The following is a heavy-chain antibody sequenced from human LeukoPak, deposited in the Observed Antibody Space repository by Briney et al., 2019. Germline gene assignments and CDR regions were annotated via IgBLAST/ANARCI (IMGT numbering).Heavy chain of an antibody. CDR3: ARDHHKLRYFDWLPGAPYYFDY. V-gene: IGHV3-33*01. J-gene: IGHJ4*02. D-gene: IGHD3-9*01. CDR2: IWYDGSNQ. CDR1: GFSFSDYG. Sequence: PGGSLRLSCAASGFSFSDYGMHWVRQAPGKGLEWVAVIWYDGSNQYYADSVKGRFTVSRDNSKNTLYLQMNSLRAEDTAVYYCARDHHKLRYFDWLPGAPYYFDYWGQGTLVTVSS.